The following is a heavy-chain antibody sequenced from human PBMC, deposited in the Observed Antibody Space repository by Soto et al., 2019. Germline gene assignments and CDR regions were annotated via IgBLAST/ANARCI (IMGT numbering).Heavy chain of an antibody. V-gene: IGHV4-34*01. CDR2: INYSGST. J-gene: IGHJ6*02. Sequence: SETLSLTCAVYGGSFSGYYWSWIRQPPGKGLEWIGRINYSGSTNYNPSLKSRVTISVDTSKNQFSLKLSSVTAADTAVYYCARHGPPYNSSSYYGMDVWGQGTTVTVSS. CDR3: ARHGPPYNSSSYYGMDV. CDR1: GGSFSGYY. D-gene: IGHD6-13*01.